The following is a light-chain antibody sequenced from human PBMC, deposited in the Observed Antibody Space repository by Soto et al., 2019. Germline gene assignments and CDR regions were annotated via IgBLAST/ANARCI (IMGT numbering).Light chain of an antibody. J-gene: IGLJ2*01. CDR2: EVS. CDR3: SSYAGSNTVV. Sequence: QSALTQPPSASGSPGQSVTIPCTGTSSDVGGYNYVSWYQQHPGKAPKVMIYEVSKRPSGVPDRFSGSKSGNTASLTVSGLQAEDEADYYCSSYAGSNTVVFGGGTKVTVL. CDR1: SSDVGGYNY. V-gene: IGLV2-8*01.